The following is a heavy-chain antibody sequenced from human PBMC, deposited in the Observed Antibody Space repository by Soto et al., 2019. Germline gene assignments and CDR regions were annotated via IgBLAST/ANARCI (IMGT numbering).Heavy chain of an antibody. J-gene: IGHJ4*02. Sequence: QVQLQESGPGLVKPSETLSLTCTVSGGSISSYYWSWIRQPPGKGLEWIGYIYYSGSTNYNPSLKSRVPISVDTSKNQFSLKLSSVTAADTAVYYCASSSRGYSSSWYGELPIDYWGQGTLVTVSS. CDR2: IYYSGST. D-gene: IGHD6-13*01. CDR1: GGSISSYY. CDR3: ASSSRGYSSSWYGELPIDY. V-gene: IGHV4-59*01.